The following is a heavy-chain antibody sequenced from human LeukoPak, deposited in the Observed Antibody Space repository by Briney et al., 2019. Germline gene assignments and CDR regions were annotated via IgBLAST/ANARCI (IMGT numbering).Heavy chain of an antibody. CDR2: ISSSSSYI. Sequence: AGGSLRLSCAASGFTFSSYSMNWVRQAPGKGLEWVSSISSSSSYIYYADSVKGRFTISRDNAKNSLYLQMNSLRAEDTAVYYCAREGGRLLWFGELWGQGTLVTVSS. CDR1: GFTFSSYS. J-gene: IGHJ4*02. D-gene: IGHD3-10*01. CDR3: AREGGRLLWFGEL. V-gene: IGHV3-21*01.